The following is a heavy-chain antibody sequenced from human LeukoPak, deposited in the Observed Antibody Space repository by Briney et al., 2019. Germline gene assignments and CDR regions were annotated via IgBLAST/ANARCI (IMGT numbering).Heavy chain of an antibody. CDR1: GFPLSSYA. Sequence: PGGSLRLSCAASGFPLSSYAMSWVRQAPGKGLEWVSATSSSDAGTYYADSVKGRFTISRDNAKNSLYLHMNSLRAEDTAVYYCARDRLTFDAFDIWGQGTMVTVSS. V-gene: IGHV3-23*01. J-gene: IGHJ3*02. CDR3: ARDRLTFDAFDI. D-gene: IGHD3-9*01. CDR2: TSSSDAGT.